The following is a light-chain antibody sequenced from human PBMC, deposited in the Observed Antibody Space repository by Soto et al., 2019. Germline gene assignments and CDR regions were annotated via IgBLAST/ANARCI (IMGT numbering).Light chain of an antibody. CDR2: GNS. CDR3: QSYDSSLSGSKV. Sequence: QSVLTQPPSVSGAPGQGASVSGTGTASNFGAGYDVHWYQQLPGAAPKLLIYGNSNRPSGVPDRFSGSKSGTSASLAITGLQAEDEADYYCQSYDSSLSGSKVFGGGTKLTVL. J-gene: IGLJ2*01. CDR1: ASNFGAGYD. V-gene: IGLV1-40*01.